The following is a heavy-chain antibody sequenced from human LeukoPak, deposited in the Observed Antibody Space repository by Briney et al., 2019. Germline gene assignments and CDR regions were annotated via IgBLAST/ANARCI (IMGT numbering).Heavy chain of an antibody. CDR3: ARDRGSSSWYKHNWFDP. Sequence: GGSLRLSCAASGFTFSSYWMSWVRQAPGKGLEGVANIKQDGSEKYYVDFVKGRFTISRDNAKNSLYLQMNSLRAEDTAVYYCARDRGSSSWYKHNWFDPWGQGTLVTVSS. D-gene: IGHD6-13*01. J-gene: IGHJ5*02. CDR1: GFTFSSYW. CDR2: IKQDGSEK. V-gene: IGHV3-7*01.